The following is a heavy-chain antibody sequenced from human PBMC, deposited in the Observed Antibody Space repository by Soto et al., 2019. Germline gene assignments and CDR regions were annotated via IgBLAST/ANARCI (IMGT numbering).Heavy chain of an antibody. J-gene: IGHJ6*02. D-gene: IGHD3-9*01. CDR2: IWNDGSKS. CDR1: GFTFSGYG. Sequence: QVQLVESGGGVVQPGRSLRLSCAASGFTFSGYGMHWVRQAPGKGLEWVAVIWNDGSKSYHADSVKGRFTISRDNPKNTLYLQMNSLRVEDTAVYYCARDLNYDILTGYVYYGMDVWGQGTTVTVSS. CDR3: ARDLNYDILTGYVYYGMDV. V-gene: IGHV3-33*01.